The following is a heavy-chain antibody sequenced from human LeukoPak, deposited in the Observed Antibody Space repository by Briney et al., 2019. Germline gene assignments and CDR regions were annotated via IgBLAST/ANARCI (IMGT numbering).Heavy chain of an antibody. V-gene: IGHV3-7*01. CDR1: GLTFSETW. J-gene: IGHJ6*02. Sequence: PGGSLRLSCAASGLTFSETWMSWVRQAPGQGLEWVAAIKEDGSEKDYVDSVKGRFTISRDNAKNSLYLQMNSLRAEDTAVYYCATYTHWVAGDVWGRGTTVSVSS. D-gene: IGHD3-16*01. CDR3: ATYTHWVAGDV. CDR2: IKEDGSEK.